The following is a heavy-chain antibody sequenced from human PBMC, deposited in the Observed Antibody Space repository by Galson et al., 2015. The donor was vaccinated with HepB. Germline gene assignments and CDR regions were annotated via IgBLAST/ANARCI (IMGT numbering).Heavy chain of an antibody. Sequence: TLSLTCTVSGGSISTGNYYWSWIRQPPGKGLEWIGYIYFTGVADYNPSLESRVTISVDTSKNQFSLKLNSVTAADTAVYYCARGVSQYGYYYKTSGLDHWGQGTLVTVSS. CDR3: ARGVSQYGYYYKTSGLDH. CDR2: IYFTGVA. D-gene: IGHD3-22*01. CDR1: GGSISTGNYY. J-gene: IGHJ4*02. V-gene: IGHV4-30-4*01.